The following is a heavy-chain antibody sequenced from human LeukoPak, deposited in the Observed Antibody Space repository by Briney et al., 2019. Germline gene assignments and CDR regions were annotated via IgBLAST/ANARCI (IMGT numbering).Heavy chain of an antibody. Sequence: ASVKVSCKASGYTFTGYYMHWVRQAPGQGLEWMGWINPNSGGTNYAQKFQGRVTMTRDTSISTAYMELSRLRSDDTAVYYCARRESTGGWYIGLDRSFDYWGQGTLVTVSS. J-gene: IGHJ4*02. V-gene: IGHV1-2*02. CDR2: INPNSGGT. CDR1: GYTFTGYY. CDR3: ARRESTGGWYIGLDRSFDY. D-gene: IGHD6-19*01.